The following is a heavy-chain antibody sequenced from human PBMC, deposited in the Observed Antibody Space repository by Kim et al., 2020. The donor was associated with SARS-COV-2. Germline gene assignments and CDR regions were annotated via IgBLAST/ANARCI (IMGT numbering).Heavy chain of an antibody. V-gene: IGHV3-53*01. Sequence: ESVEGRFTISRDNSKNPLYLQMNSLRAEDTAVYYCASDVMITFGGVIVQIWGQGTLVTVSS. CDR3: ASDVMITFGGVIVQI. D-gene: IGHD3-16*02. J-gene: IGHJ4*02.